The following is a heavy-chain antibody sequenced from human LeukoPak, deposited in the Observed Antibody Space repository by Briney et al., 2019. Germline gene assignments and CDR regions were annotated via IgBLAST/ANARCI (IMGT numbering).Heavy chain of an antibody. V-gene: IGHV1-8*01. CDR3: ARGGIVAAAGSSFDY. CDR1: GYTFTSYD. D-gene: IGHD6-13*01. Sequence: ASVKVSCKASGYTFTSYDINWVRQATGQGLEWMGWMNSNSGNTGYAQKFQGRVTMTRNTSISTAYMELSSLRSEDTAVYYCARGGIVAAAGSSFDYWGQGTLVTVSS. J-gene: IGHJ4*02. CDR2: MNSNSGNT.